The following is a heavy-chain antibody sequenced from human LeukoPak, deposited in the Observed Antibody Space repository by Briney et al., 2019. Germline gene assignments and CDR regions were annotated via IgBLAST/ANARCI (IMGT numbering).Heavy chain of an antibody. CDR2: MNPNSGNT. CDR3: ARESWHYGADAFDV. D-gene: IGHD1-7*01. Sequence: ASVKVSCKASGYTFTSYDINWVRQATGQGLEWMGWMNPNSGNTGYAQKFQGRVTMTRNTSISTAYMELSSLRSEDTAVFYCARESWHYGADAFDVWGQGTMVTVSS. CDR1: GYTFTSYD. V-gene: IGHV1-8*01. J-gene: IGHJ3*01.